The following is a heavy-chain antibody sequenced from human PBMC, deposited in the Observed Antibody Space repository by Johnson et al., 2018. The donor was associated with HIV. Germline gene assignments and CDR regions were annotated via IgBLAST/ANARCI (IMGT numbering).Heavy chain of an antibody. J-gene: IGHJ3*02. D-gene: IGHD1-26*01. V-gene: IGHV3-30-3*01. CDR1: GFTFSSYA. Sequence: QVQLVESGGGVVQPGRSLRLSCAASGFTFSSYAMHWVRQAPGKGLEWVAVISYDGSNKYYADSVKGRFTISRDNSKNTLYLQMNSLRAEDTAGYYCARDGNNPRIWGQGTMVTVSS. CDR3: ARDGNNPRI. CDR2: ISYDGSNK.